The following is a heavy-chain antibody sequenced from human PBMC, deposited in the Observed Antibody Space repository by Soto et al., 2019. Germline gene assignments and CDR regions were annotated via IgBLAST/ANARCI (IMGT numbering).Heavy chain of an antibody. CDR2: ISGSGGST. CDR1: GFTFSSYA. CDR3: AKDPPSSSWYLGPVDY. Sequence: PGGSLRLSCAASGFTFSSYAMSWVRQAPGKGLEWVSAISGSGGSTYYAESVKGRFTISRDNSKNTLYLQMNSLRAEDTAVYYCAKDPPSSSWYLGPVDYWGQGTLVTVSS. D-gene: IGHD6-13*01. J-gene: IGHJ4*02. V-gene: IGHV3-23*01.